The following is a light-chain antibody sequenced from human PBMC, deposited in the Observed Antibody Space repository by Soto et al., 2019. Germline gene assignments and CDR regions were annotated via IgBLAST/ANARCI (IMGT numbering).Light chain of an antibody. CDR3: QQPSNALT. V-gene: IGKV3-11*01. CDR2: DTS. J-gene: IGKJ4*01. Sequence: EIVLTQSPATLSLSPGERATLSCRASQSVSSYLAWYQQKPGQAPRLLIYDTSNRATGIPARFSGSGSGTDFTLTISSLAPEDFAVYYCQQPSNALTSGGGTPVEIK. CDR1: QSVSSY.